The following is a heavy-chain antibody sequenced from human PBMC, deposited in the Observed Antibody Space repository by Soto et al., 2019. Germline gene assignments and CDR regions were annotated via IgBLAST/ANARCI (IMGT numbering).Heavy chain of an antibody. V-gene: IGHV3-30-3*01. Sequence: HVPLVESGGGVVQPGRSLRLSCAASGFTFSSYAMHWVRQAPGKGLECVAVISYDGSNKYYADSVKGRFTISRDNSKNTLYLQMNSRRAEDTAVYYCARDLSRSGYYTSSFDIWGQGTMVTVSS. J-gene: IGHJ3*02. CDR3: ARDLSRSGYYTSSFDI. CDR2: ISYDGSNK. CDR1: GFTFSSYA. D-gene: IGHD3-3*01.